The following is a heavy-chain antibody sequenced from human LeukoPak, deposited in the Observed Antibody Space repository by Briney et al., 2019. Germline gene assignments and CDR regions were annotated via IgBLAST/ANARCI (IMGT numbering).Heavy chain of an antibody. CDR2: IIPIFGTA. Sequence: SVKVSCKASGGTFSSYAISWVRQAPGQGLEWMGGIIPIFGTANYAQKFQGRVTITADESTSTAYMELSSLRSEDTAVYYCARRGGGDCSSTSCLGYAFDIWGQGTMVTVSS. CDR3: ARRGGGDCSSTSCLGYAFDI. D-gene: IGHD2-2*01. V-gene: IGHV1-69*13. J-gene: IGHJ3*02. CDR1: GGTFSSYA.